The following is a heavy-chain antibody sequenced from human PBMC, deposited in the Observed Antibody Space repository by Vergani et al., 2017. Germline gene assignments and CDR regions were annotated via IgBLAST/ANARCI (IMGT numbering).Heavy chain of an antibody. V-gene: IGHV1-69*02. CDR3: ATTGYGSSWYDSAFDI. CDR2: IIPILGIA. CDR1: GGTFSSYT. J-gene: IGHJ3*02. Sequence: QVQLVQSGAEVKKPGSSVKVSCKASGGTFSSYTISWVRQAPGQGLEWMGRIIPILGIANYAQKFQGRVKITADKSTSTAYMELSSLRSEDTAVYYCATTGYGSSWYDSAFDIWGQGTMVTVSS. D-gene: IGHD6-13*01.